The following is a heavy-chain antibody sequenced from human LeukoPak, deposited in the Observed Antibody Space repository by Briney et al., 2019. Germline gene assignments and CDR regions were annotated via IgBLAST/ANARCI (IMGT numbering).Heavy chain of an antibody. J-gene: IGHJ5*02. V-gene: IGHV1-8*03. Sequence: GASVKVPCKASGYTFTSYDINWVRQATGQGLEWMGWMNPNSGNTGYAQKFQGRVTITRNTSISTAYMELSSLRSEDTAVYYCARRARWGHSSSRKGINWFDPWGQGTLVTVSS. CDR3: ARRARWGHSSSRKGINWFDP. CDR1: GYTFTSYD. D-gene: IGHD6-6*01. CDR2: MNPNSGNT.